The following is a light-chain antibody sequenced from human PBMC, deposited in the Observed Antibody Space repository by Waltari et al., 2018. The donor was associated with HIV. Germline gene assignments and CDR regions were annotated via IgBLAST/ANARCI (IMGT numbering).Light chain of an antibody. V-gene: IGLV2-14*01. CDR1: NRNIGFFNL. CDR3: NSYSSDDTVV. J-gene: IGLJ2*01. CDR2: GVT. Sequence: QSALTQPASVSGSPGQSLTITCTGTNRNIGFFNLVSWYQQYPGKAPPLIIYGVTSRPPGFSNRVSGSKSGNTASLTISGLQTDDEAEYYCNSYSSDDTVVFGGGTKLTVL.